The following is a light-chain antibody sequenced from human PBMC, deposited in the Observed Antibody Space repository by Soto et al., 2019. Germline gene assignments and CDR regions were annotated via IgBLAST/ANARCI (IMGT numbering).Light chain of an antibody. CDR2: DAS. Sequence: DVQVTLSPRTLSTSVGDIVSITCRASQSISDSLAWYQQKPGKAPYLLISDASSLERGVPSRFSGSGSGTEFTLTISSMQPDDFATYYCQQYNGYSRTFGQGTKVDIK. J-gene: IGKJ1*01. V-gene: IGKV1-5*01. CDR3: QQYNGYSRT. CDR1: QSISDS.